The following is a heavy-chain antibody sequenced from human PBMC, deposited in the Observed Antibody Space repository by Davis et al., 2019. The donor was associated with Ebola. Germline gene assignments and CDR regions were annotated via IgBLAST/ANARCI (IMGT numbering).Heavy chain of an antibody. V-gene: IGHV3-73*01. D-gene: IGHD3-3*01. J-gene: IGHJ4*02. Sequence: PSETLSLTCAASGFTFSGSAMHWVRQASGKGLEWVGRIRSKANSYATAYAASVKGRFTISRDDSKNTAYLQMNSLKTEDTAVYYCTSGVVTADYWGQGTLVTVSS. CDR1: GFTFSGSA. CDR2: IRSKANSYAT. CDR3: TSGVVTADY.